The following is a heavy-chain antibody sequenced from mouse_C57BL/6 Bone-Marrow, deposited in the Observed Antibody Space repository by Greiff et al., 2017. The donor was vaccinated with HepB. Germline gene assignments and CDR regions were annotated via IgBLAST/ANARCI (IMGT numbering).Heavy chain of an antibody. V-gene: IGHV1-55*01. J-gene: IGHJ1*03. CDR1: GYTFTSYW. CDR3: SRDPVVDLYFDV. Sequence: LQESGAELVKPGASVKMSCKASGYTFTSYWITWVKQRPGKGLEWVGDIYPGSGSTNYNEKCKSKATLTVDTSSSTAYMQLRSLTSDDSAVYYGSRDPVVDLYFDVWDTGTAVTVSS. CDR2: IYPGSGST. D-gene: IGHD1-1*01.